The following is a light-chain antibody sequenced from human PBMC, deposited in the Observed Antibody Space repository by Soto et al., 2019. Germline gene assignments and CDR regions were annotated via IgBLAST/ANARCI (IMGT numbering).Light chain of an antibody. V-gene: IGKV1-5*03. CDR3: QQYNTYST. CDR2: KES. J-gene: IGKJ2*01. CDR1: QSISSL. Sequence: DIQMTQSPSTMSASVGDRITITCRASQSISSLLAWYQQKPGKPPKLLSYKESTLESGVPSRFRGSGSGTEFSLTISGLQPDDFGTNFCQQYNTYSTFGQGTKLEMK.